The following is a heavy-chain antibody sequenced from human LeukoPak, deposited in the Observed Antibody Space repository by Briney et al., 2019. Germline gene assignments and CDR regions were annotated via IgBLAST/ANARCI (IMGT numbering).Heavy chain of an antibody. CDR2: ISSSSSYI. CDR3: ARVRIQLWLRDPLRQTSYGMDV. V-gene: IGHV3-21*01. CDR1: GFTFSSYS. D-gene: IGHD5-18*01. Sequence: GGSLRLSCAASGFTFSSYSMNWVRQAPGKGVEWVSSISSSSSYIYYADSVKGRFTISRDNAKNSLYLQMNILRAEDTAVYYCARVRIQLWLRDPLRQTSYGMDVWGQGTTVTVSS. J-gene: IGHJ6*02.